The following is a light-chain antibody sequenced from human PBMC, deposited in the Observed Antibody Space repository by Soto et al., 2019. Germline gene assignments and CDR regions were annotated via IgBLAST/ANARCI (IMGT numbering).Light chain of an antibody. CDR3: HHFGNSPET. CDR2: GAN. Sequence: EVVLTQSPGTLSLSPGERATLSCRASQSVADSYLAWYQQKPGRAPRLRFYGANRRATGIPDRFSGSGSGTDFTLTISTLEPDDFAVYYCHHFGNSPETFGQATKVE. J-gene: IGKJ1*01. CDR1: QSVADSY. V-gene: IGKV3-20*01.